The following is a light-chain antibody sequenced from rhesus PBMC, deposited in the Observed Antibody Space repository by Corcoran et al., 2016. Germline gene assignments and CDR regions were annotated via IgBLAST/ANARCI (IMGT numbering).Light chain of an antibody. CDR2: KAS. Sequence: DIQMTQSPSSLSASVGDRVTITCRASENVNNYLNWYQQKPGKDPKLLIYKASTLKSGVPSRFSGSGSGTDYTFTISSLQPEDVATYYCQHGYGTPYSFGQGTKVEIK. CDR3: QHGYGTPYS. J-gene: IGKJ2*01. CDR1: ENVNNY. V-gene: IGKV1-74*01.